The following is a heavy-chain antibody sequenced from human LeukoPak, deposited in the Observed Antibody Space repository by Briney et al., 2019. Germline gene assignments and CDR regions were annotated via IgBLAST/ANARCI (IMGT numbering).Heavy chain of an antibody. V-gene: IGHV4-30-2*01. CDR2: IYHSGST. Sequence: PSETLSLTCTVSGGSISSGGYYWSWIRQPPGKGLEWIGYIYHSGSTYYNPSLKSRVTISVDRSKNQFSLKLSSVTAADTAVYYCARDTPYYYDSNPDAFDIWGQGTMVTVSS. D-gene: IGHD3-22*01. J-gene: IGHJ3*02. CDR3: ARDTPYYYDSNPDAFDI. CDR1: GGSISSGGYY.